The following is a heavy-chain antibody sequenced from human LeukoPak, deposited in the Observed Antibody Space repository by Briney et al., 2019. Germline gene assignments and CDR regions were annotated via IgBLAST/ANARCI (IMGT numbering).Heavy chain of an antibody. CDR3: ARVSLPFGVVIAYYFDY. D-gene: IGHD3-3*01. CDR2: IYYSGST. J-gene: IGHJ4*02. Sequence: PSETLSLTCTVSGGSISSGGYYWSWIRQHPGKGLEWIGYIYYSGSTYYNPSLKSRVTISVDTSKNQFSLKLSSVTAADTAVYYCARVSLPFGVVIAYYFDYWGQGTLVTVSS. CDR1: GGSISSGGYY. V-gene: IGHV4-31*03.